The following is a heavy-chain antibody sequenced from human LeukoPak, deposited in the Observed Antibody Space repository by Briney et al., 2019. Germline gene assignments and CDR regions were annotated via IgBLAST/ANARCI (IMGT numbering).Heavy chain of an antibody. Sequence: ASVKVSCKASGYTFTSYGVSWVRQAPGQGLEWMGWINPNSGGTNYAQKFQGRVTMTRDTSISTAYMELSRLRSDDTAVYYCASEGIAVAAPFHYWGQGTLVTVSS. D-gene: IGHD6-19*01. CDR3: ASEGIAVAAPFHY. V-gene: IGHV1-2*02. CDR2: INPNSGGT. J-gene: IGHJ4*02. CDR1: GYTFTSYG.